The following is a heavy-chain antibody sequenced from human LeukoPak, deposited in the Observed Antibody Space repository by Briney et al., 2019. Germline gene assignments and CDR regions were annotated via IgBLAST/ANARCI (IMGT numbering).Heavy chain of an antibody. J-gene: IGHJ4*02. CDR2: IKQDGSEK. D-gene: IGHD5-12*01. V-gene: IGHV3-7*01. CDR3: AGNDDYGDDY. Sequence: GGSLRLSCAASGFTFSSHWMSWVRQAPGKGLEWVANIKQDGSEKYYLDSVKGRFTISRDNAKDSLYLQMSSLRAEDTALYYCAGNDDYGDDYWGQGTLVTVSS. CDR1: GFTFSSHW.